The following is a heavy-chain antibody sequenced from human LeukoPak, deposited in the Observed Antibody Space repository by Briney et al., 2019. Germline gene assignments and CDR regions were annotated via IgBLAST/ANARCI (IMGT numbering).Heavy chain of an antibody. CDR2: IYTSGST. D-gene: IGHD3-10*01. CDR3: ARVGRTGSGSYYSYFDY. V-gene: IGHV4-4*07. J-gene: IGHJ4*02. Sequence: ASETLSLTCTVSGGSISSYYWSWIRQPAGKGLEWIGRIYTSGSTNYNPSLKSRVTMSVDTSKNQFSLKLSSVTAADTAVSYCARVGRTGSGSYYSYFDYWGQGTLVTVSS. CDR1: GGSISSYY.